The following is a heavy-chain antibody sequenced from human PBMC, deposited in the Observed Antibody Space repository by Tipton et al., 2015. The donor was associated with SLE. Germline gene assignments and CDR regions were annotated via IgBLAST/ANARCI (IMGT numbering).Heavy chain of an antibody. V-gene: IGHV3-33*08. D-gene: IGHD6-6*01. CDR2: LWYDGSNK. Sequence: QLVQSGGGVVQPGRSLRLSCAASGFTFSSYSMNWVRQAPGKGLEWVAYLWYDGSNKHYPDSAKGRFTISRDNSKNTLYLQMNNLRLDDTAVYYCARDVEASIDYWGQGTLVTVSS. CDR1: GFTFSSYS. J-gene: IGHJ4*02. CDR3: ARDVEASIDY.